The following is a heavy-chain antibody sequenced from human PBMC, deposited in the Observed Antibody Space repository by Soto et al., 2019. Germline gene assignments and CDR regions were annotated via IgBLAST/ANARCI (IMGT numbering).Heavy chain of an antibody. J-gene: IGHJ3*02. Sequence: SETLSLTCTVSGGSISSYYWSWIRQPPGKGLEWIGYIYYSGSTNYNPSLKSRVTISVDTSKNQFSLKLSSVTAADTAVYYCARGAYYDYIWGSYRYGAFDIWGQGTMVTVSS. V-gene: IGHV4-59*01. CDR2: IYYSGST. CDR3: ARGAYYDYIWGSYRYGAFDI. CDR1: GGSISSYY. D-gene: IGHD3-16*02.